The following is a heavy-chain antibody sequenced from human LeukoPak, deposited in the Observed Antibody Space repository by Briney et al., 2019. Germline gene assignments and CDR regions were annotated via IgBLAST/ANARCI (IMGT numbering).Heavy chain of an antibody. Sequence: KPSETLSLTCAVYGGSFSGYYWSWIRQPPGKGLEWIGEINHSGSTNYNPSLKSRVTISVDTSKNQFSLKLSSLTAADTAVYYCARPGGLGYCSSTSCYKFWYFDLWGRGTLVTVSS. CDR3: ARPGGLGYCSSTSCYKFWYFDL. CDR2: INHSGST. CDR1: GGSFSGYY. V-gene: IGHV4-34*01. D-gene: IGHD2-2*02. J-gene: IGHJ2*01.